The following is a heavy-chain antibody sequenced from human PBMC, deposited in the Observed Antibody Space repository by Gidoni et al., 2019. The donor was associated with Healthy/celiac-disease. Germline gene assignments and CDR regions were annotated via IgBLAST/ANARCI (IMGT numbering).Heavy chain of an antibody. CDR3: ARKLGYDSSGYAPNWFDP. V-gene: IGHV1-69*06. Sequence: QVQLVQSGAEVKKPGSSVKVSCKASGGTFSSSAISWVRQSPGHGLEWMGGIIPIFGTANYAQKFQGRVTITADKSTSTAYMELSSLRSEDTAVYYCARKLGYDSSGYAPNWFDPWGQGTLVTVSS. CDR2: IIPIFGTA. J-gene: IGHJ5*02. CDR1: GGTFSSSA. D-gene: IGHD3-22*01.